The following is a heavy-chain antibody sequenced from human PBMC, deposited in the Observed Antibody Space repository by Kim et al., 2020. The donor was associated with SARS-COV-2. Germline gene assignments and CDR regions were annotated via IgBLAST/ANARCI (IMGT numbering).Heavy chain of an antibody. CDR3: ARDVLSGSYYGEVYYYYGMDV. CDR2: ISSSSSYI. V-gene: IGHV3-21*01. CDR1: GFTFSSYS. D-gene: IGHD1-26*01. J-gene: IGHJ6*02. Sequence: GGSLRLSCAASGFTFSSYSMNWVRQAPGKGLEWVSSISSSSSYIYYADSVKGRFTISRDNAKNSLYLQMNSLRAEDTAVYYCARDVLSGSYYGEVYYYYGMDVWGQGTTVTVSS.